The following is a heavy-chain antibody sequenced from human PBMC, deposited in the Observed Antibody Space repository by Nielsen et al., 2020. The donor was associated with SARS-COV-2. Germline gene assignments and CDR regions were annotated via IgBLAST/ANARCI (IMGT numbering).Heavy chain of an antibody. D-gene: IGHD1-26*01. V-gene: IGHV1-24*01. CDR3: AREQVGAFDY. CDR1: GFTFSSYG. Sequence: GESLKISCAASGFTFSSYGMHWVRQAPGKGLEWMGGFDPEDGETIYAQKFQGRVTMTTDTSTSTAYMELRSLRSDDTAIYYCAREQVGAFDYWGQGSLVTVSS. CDR2: FDPEDGET. J-gene: IGHJ4*02.